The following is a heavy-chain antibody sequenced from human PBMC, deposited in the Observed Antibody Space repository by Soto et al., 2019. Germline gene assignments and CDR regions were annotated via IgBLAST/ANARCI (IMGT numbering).Heavy chain of an antibody. CDR1: GFTVSSNY. V-gene: IGHV3-53*04. Sequence: EVQLVESGGGLVQPGGSLRLSCAASGFTVSSNYMSWVRQAPGKGLEWVSVIYSGGSTYYADSVKGRFTISRHNSKNTLYLQMNSLRAEDTAVYYCARVIRYSGSSPPYYYYYYMDVWGKGTTVTVSS. J-gene: IGHJ6*03. CDR2: IYSGGST. CDR3: ARVIRYSGSSPPYYYYYYMDV. D-gene: IGHD6-6*01.